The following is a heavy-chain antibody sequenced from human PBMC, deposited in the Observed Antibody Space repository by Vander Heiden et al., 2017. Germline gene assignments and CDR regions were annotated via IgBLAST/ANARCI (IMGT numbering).Heavy chain of an antibody. J-gene: IGHJ6*02. CDR3: AKAAILGGYYYYGMDV. V-gene: IGHV3-23*01. CDR2: ISGSGDST. Sequence: EVQLLESGGGLVQPGGSLRLSCAASGLTFSSYALRWVRQAPGKGLGWVSAISGSGDSTYYADSVKGRFTISRDNSKNTLYLQMNSLRAEDTAVYYCAKAAILGGYYYYGMDVWGQGTTVTVSS. CDR1: GLTFSSYA.